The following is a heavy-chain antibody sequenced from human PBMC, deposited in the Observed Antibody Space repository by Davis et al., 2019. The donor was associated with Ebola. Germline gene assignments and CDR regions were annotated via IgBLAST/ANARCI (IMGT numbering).Heavy chain of an antibody. D-gene: IGHD3-3*01. CDR3: ARGSLWSGPPFDP. J-gene: IGHJ5*02. CDR2: IFNSGST. Sequence: PSETLSLTCTVSGGSISSSRYYWGWIRQPPGKGLEWIGSIFNSGSTYYNPSLTSRVTISVDTSKNQFSLKLSSVTAADTAVYYCARGSLWSGPPFDPWGQGTLVTVSS. CDR1: GGSISSSRYY. V-gene: IGHV4-39*07.